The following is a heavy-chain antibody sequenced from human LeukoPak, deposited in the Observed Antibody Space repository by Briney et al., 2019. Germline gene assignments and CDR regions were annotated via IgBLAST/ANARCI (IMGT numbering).Heavy chain of an antibody. V-gene: IGHV6-1*01. J-gene: IGHJ3*02. CDR3: ARGAGNGNNIGFDS. Sequence: SQTLSLTCAISLDSLSNNSTAWKWNRQSPSRGLEWLGRTYYRSKQYNDYAVSVKSPITSNPDTSKNQLCLQLSSVAPEDSAVYYCARGAGNGNNIGFDSQGQLILVT. D-gene: IGHD1/OR15-1a*01. CDR2: TYYRSKQYN. CDR1: LDSLSNNSTA.